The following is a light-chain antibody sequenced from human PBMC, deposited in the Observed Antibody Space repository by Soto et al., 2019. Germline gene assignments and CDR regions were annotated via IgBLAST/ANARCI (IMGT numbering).Light chain of an antibody. CDR1: SSDVGGYNY. CDR3: SSYTSSSTRV. V-gene: IGLV2-14*01. Sequence: QSALTQPASVSGSPGQSITISCTGTSSDVGGYNYVSWYQQHPGKAPKLMIYEVSNRPSGVSNRFSGSKSGNTASLIISGLQAEYEADYYCSSYTSSSTRVFGGGTKLTVL. J-gene: IGLJ3*02. CDR2: EVS.